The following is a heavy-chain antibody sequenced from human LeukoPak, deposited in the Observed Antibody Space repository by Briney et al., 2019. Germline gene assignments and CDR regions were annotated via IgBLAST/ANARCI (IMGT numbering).Heavy chain of an antibody. J-gene: IGHJ4*02. CDR1: GFTFRSYA. V-gene: IGHV3-30-3*01. CDR3: AKEVGWYYSYYFDY. CDR2: ISSDGTNK. Sequence: SGGSLRLSCVASGFTFRSYAMHWVRQAPGKGLEWVIVISSDGTNKYYADSVKGRFTVSRDNSKNTLYLQMNSLRAEDMAVYYCAKEVGWYYSYYFDYWGQGTLVTASS. D-gene: IGHD6-19*01.